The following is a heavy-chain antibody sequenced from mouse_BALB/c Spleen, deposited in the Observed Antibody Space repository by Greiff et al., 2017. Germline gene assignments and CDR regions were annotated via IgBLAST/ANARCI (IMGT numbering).Heavy chain of an antibody. J-gene: IGHJ3*01. D-gene: IGHD1-1*02. CDR2: INPSTGYT. CDR3: ARGFRGAWFAD. CDR1: GYTFTSYW. V-gene: IGHV1-7*01. Sequence: QVQLKESGAELAKPGASVKMSCKASGYTFTSYWMHWVKQRPGQGLEWIGYINPSTGYTEYNQKFKDKATLTADKSSSTAYMQLSSLTSEDSAVYYCARGFRGAWFADWGQGTLVTVSA.